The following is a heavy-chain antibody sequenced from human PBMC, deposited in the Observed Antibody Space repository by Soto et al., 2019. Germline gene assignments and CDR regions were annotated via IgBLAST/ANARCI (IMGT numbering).Heavy chain of an antibody. D-gene: IGHD6-13*01. Sequence: EVQLVQSGAEVKKPGESLKISCKGSGYSFTSYWIGWVRQMPGKGLEWMGIIYPGDSDTRYSPSFQGQVTISADKSISTAYLQRSSLKASDTAMYYCARLEREQQLVRLGWFDPWGQGTLVTVSS. V-gene: IGHV5-51*01. J-gene: IGHJ5*02. CDR2: IYPGDSDT. CDR3: ARLEREQQLVRLGWFDP. CDR1: GYSFTSYW.